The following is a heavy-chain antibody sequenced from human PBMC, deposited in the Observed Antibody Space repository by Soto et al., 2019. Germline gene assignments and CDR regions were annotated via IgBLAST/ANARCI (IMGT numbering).Heavy chain of an antibody. J-gene: IGHJ5*02. CDR1: GGTFSSYA. Sequence: QVQLVQSGAEVKKPGSSVKVSCKASGGTFSSYAISWVRQAPGQGLEWMGGIIPIFGTAHYAQKFQGRATINEDKSTSTASTALSSLRSEDTAVYYCARGAGIAAAGSWFDPWGQGTLVIVSS. CDR3: ARGAGIAAAGSWFDP. V-gene: IGHV1-69*06. D-gene: IGHD6-13*01. CDR2: IIPIFGTA.